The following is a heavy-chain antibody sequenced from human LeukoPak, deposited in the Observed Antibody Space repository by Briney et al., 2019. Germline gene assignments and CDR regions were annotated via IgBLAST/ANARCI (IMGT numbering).Heavy chain of an antibody. D-gene: IGHD3-9*01. Sequence: GESLKISCKGSGYSFTSYWLGWVRPMPGKGLEWMGIIYPGDSDTRYSPSLQGQVTFSADKSISTAYLQWSSLKASDTAMYYCARRFYDILTGYYFDYWGQGTLVTVSS. J-gene: IGHJ4*02. CDR1: GYSFTSYW. CDR3: ARRFYDILTGYYFDY. V-gene: IGHV5-51*01. CDR2: IYPGDSDT.